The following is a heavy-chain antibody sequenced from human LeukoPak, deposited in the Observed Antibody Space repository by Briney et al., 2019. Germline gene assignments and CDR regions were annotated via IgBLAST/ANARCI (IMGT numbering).Heavy chain of an antibody. CDR1: GFTFSSYA. V-gene: IGHV3-23*01. Sequence: GGSLRLSCAASGFTFSSYAMSWVRQAPGKGLEWVSAISSSGGSTYYADSVKGRFTISRDNSKNTLYLQMNSLRAEDTAVYYCARGRIRRRYCGGDCYYYYYYYMDVWGKGTTVTVSS. J-gene: IGHJ6*03. CDR3: ARGRIRRRYCGGDCYYYYYYYMDV. D-gene: IGHD2-21*01. CDR2: ISSSGGST.